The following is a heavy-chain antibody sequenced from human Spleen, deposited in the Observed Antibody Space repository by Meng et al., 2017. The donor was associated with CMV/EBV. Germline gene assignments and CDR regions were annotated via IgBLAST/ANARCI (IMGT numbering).Heavy chain of an antibody. CDR3: AMVGYCSSTSCPKVYYYYGMDV. D-gene: IGHD2-2*01. V-gene: IGHV1-69*05. J-gene: IGHJ6*02. CDR1: EDTFNNYA. CDR2: ILPSFGST. Sequence: SVKVSCKASEDTFNNYAINWVRQAPGQGLQWMGGILPSFGSTDYAQKFQGRVTISTDDTTNIVYMELSSLRSEDTAVYYCAMVGYCSSTSCPKVYYYYGMDVWGQGTTVTVSS.